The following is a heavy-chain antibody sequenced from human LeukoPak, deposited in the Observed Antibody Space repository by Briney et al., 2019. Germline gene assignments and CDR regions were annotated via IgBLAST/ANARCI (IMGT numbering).Heavy chain of an antibody. Sequence: SETLSLTCTVSGGSISSSSYYWGWIRQPPAKGLEWIGSIYYSGSTYYNPSLKSRVTISVDTSKNQFSLKLSSVTAADTAVYYCARGGRVNGAFDIWGQGTMVTVSS. D-gene: IGHD2-8*01. V-gene: IGHV4-39*07. CDR1: GGSISSSSYY. CDR2: IYYSGST. CDR3: ARGGRVNGAFDI. J-gene: IGHJ3*02.